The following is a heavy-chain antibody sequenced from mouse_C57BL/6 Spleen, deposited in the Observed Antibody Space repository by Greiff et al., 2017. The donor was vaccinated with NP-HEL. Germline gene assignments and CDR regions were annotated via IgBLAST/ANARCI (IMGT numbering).Heavy chain of an antibody. D-gene: IGHD4-1*01. CDR1: GYSITSGYD. V-gene: IGHV3-1*01. Sequence: VQLKESGPGMVKPSQSLSLTCTVTGYSITSGYDWHWIRHFPGNKLEWMGYISYSGSTNYNPSLKSRISITHDTSKNHFFLKLNSVTTEDTATYYCARALTGYYAMDYWGQGTSVTVSS. CDR3: ARALTGYYAMDY. J-gene: IGHJ4*01. CDR2: ISYSGST.